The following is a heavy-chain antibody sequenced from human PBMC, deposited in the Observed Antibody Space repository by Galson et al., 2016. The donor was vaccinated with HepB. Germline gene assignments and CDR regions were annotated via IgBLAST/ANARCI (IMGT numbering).Heavy chain of an antibody. CDR2: IGQDESHK. Sequence: VRQTPGKALERVANIGQDESHKYYVASVRGRFTISRDNAKNSLYLQMNTLRAEDTAVYYCARDRGWQQFDFWGQGTPVTVSS. D-gene: IGHD5-24*01. V-gene: IGHV3-7*04. J-gene: IGHJ4*02. CDR3: ARDRGWQQFDF.